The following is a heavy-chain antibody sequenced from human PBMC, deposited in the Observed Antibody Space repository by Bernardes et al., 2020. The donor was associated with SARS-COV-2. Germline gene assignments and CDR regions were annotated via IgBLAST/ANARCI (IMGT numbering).Heavy chain of an antibody. CDR1: GGSVTSDY. CDR2: ISYSGSI. CDR3: ARALWGATDAFDI. Sequence: SETLSLTCSVSGGSVTSDYWSWIRQPPGKGLEWIGYISYSGSINYNPSLKSRVTMSVDTSQNQFSLKLSSVTAADTAVYYCARALWGATDAFDIWGQGTMLTVSS. J-gene: IGHJ3*02. D-gene: IGHD7-27*01. V-gene: IGHV4-59*02.